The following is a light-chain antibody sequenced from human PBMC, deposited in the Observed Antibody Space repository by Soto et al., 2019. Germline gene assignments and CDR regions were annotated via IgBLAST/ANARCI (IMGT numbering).Light chain of an antibody. Sequence: QSALTQPASVSGSPGQSIAISCTGTRSDVGAYNYVSWYQQHPGKAPKLMISEVTNRPSGVSVRFSGSKSGNTASLTIFWLQDEDEADYYCSSFTSRFTFVFGTGTKVTVL. CDR3: SSFTSRFTFV. CDR1: RSDVGAYNY. J-gene: IGLJ1*01. CDR2: EVT. V-gene: IGLV2-14*01.